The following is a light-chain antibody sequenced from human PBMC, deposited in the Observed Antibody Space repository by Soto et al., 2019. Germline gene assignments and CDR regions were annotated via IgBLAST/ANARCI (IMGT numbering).Light chain of an antibody. CDR1: QSISSS. J-gene: IGKJ1*01. CDR3: QQYNNWPQT. V-gene: IGKV3-15*01. Sequence: EIVLTQSPGILSLSPGERASLSCGASQSISSSFLAWYQQKPGQAPSLLIYGVSTRATGIPTRFSGSGSGRQFTLTISSLQSEDFAVYYCQQYNNWPQTFGQGTKVDIK. CDR2: GVS.